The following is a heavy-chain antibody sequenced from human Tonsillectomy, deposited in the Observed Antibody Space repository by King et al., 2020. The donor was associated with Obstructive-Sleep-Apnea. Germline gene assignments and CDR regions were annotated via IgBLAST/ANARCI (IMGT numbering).Heavy chain of an antibody. D-gene: IGHD3-10*01. V-gene: IGHV3-33*01. Sequence: VQLVESGGGVVQPGRSLRLSCAASGFTFSSYGMHWVRQAPGKGLEWVAVICYDGSNKYYADSVKGRLTIARDNSKNTLYLQMNSLRAEDTAVYYCARDPYYGSDYYYYYGMDVWGQGTTVTVSS. J-gene: IGHJ6*02. CDR2: ICYDGSNK. CDR3: ARDPYYGSDYYYYYGMDV. CDR1: GFTFSSYG.